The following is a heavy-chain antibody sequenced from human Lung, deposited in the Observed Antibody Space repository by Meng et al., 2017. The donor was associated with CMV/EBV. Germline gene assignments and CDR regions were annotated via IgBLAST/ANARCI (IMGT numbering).Heavy chain of an antibody. CDR2: ITWDGIST. J-gene: IGHJ4*02. CDR3: AKDNDYDSSGYYFDY. D-gene: IGHD3-22*01. V-gene: IGHV3-43D*04. Sequence: GGSXRLSCAASGFSFDDYAMHWVRQAPGKGLEWVSLITWDGISTYYADSVKGRFTISRDNSKNFLYLEMHSLRAEDSAFYYCAKDNDYDSSGYYFDYWGQGTXVTVSS. CDR1: GFSFDDYA.